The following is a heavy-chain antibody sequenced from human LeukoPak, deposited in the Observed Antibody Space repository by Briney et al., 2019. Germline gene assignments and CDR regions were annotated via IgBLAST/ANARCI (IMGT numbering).Heavy chain of an antibody. D-gene: IGHD2-2*01. CDR2: IYYSGST. J-gene: IGHJ5*02. CDR3: ARATYHYNWFDP. Sequence: SETLSLTCTVSGGSISSYYWSWIRQPPGKGLEWIGYIYYSGSTNYNPSLKSRVTISVDTSKNQFSLQLNSVTPEDTAVYYCARATYHYNWFDPWGQGTLVTVSS. V-gene: IGHV4-59*12. CDR1: GGSISSYY.